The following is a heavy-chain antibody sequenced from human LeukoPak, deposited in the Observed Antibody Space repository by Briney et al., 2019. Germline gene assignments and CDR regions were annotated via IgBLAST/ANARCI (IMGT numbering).Heavy chain of an antibody. J-gene: IGHJ6*03. D-gene: IGHD1-7*01. CDR3: AREPRGRITGTTGPYYYYMDV. CDR2: IIPIFGTA. Sequence: SVKVSCKASGGTFSSYAISWVRQAPGQGLEWMGGIIPIFGTANYAQKFQGRVTITADESTSTAYMELSSLRSEDTAVYYCAREPRGRITGTTGPYYYYMDVWGKGPRSPSP. CDR1: GGTFSSYA. V-gene: IGHV1-69*01.